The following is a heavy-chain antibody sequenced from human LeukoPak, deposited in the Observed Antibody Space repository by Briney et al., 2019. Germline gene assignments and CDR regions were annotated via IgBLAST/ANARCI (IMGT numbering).Heavy chain of an antibody. CDR3: ARSHTSYSSTWYFSYYFDY. CDR2: INSEGTNT. CDR1: GFTFSTYL. D-gene: IGHD6-13*01. V-gene: IGHV3-74*01. J-gene: IGHJ4*02. Sequence: PGGSLRLSCAASGFTFSTYLMHWVRHAPGKGLVWVSRINSEGTNTRYADSVKGRFTISRDNAKNTLYLQMNSLRAEDTAVYYCARSHTSYSSTWYFSYYFDYWGQGALVTVSS.